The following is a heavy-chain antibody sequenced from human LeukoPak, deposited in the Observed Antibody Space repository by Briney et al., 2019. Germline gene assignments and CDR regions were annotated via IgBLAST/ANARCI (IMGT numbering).Heavy chain of an antibody. V-gene: IGHV1-8*02. J-gene: IGHJ4*02. D-gene: IGHD3-22*01. CDR3: ARRSDDYDSSAYYH. CDR2: MNPNTGNT. Sequence: ASVKVSCEASGYTFINYDINWVRQATGQGLEWMGWMNPNTGNTGYAQKFQGRVTMTMDPSISTAYMELSSLRSEDTAVYYCARRSDDYDSSAYYHWGQGTLVTVSS. CDR1: GYTFINYD.